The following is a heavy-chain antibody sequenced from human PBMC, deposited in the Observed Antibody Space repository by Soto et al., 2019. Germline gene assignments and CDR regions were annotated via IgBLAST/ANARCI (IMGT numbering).Heavy chain of an antibody. Sequence: SETLSLTCTVSGGSISSGGYYWSWIRQPPGKGLEWIGYIYYSGNTYYNPSLKSRVSISVDTSKNQFSLKLSSVTAADTAVYYCARVYAYYFDYWGQGTLVTVSS. CDR1: GGSISSGGYY. V-gene: IGHV4-61*08. CDR3: ARVYAYYFDY. D-gene: IGHD2-8*01. J-gene: IGHJ4*02. CDR2: IYYSGNT.